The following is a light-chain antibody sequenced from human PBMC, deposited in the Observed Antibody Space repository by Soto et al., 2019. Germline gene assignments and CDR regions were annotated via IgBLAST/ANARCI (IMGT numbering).Light chain of an antibody. V-gene: IGLV2-8*01. CDR3: CSYTTSSTYV. CDR1: SSDVGTYNY. J-gene: IGLJ1*01. CDR2: DVI. Sequence: QSALTQPPSASGSPGQTVAISCTGTSSDVGTYNYVSWYQQHPGKAPKLMIYDVIQRPSGVPARFSGSKSGNTASLTVSGLQPEDVADYYCCSYTTSSTYVFGTGTKVTVL.